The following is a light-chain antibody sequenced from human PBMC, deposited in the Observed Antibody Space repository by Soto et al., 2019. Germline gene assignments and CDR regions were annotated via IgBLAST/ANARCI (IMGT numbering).Light chain of an antibody. CDR3: QQFSSYPLT. J-gene: IGKJ4*01. CDR2: DAY. Sequence: EIVLTQSPATLSLSPGERATLSCRASQSVSSYLAWYQQKPGQAPRLLIYDAYNRATGIPDRFSGSGSGTDFTLTIRRLEPEDFAVYYCQQFSSYPLTFGGGTKVDIK. CDR1: QSVSSY. V-gene: IGKV3-11*01.